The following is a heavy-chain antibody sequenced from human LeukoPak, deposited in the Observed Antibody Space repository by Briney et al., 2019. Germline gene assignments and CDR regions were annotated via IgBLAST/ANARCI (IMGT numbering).Heavy chain of an antibody. Sequence: SETLSLTCAVYGGSFSGYYWSWIRQPPGKGLEWIGEINHSGSINYNPSLKSRVTISVDTSKNQFSLKLSSVTAADTAVYYCARAPRDSYDRSGYPQYYFDYWGQGTLVTVSS. CDR3: ARAPRDSYDRSGYPQYYFDY. J-gene: IGHJ4*02. D-gene: IGHD3-22*01. CDR1: GGSFSGYY. V-gene: IGHV4-34*01. CDR2: INHSGSI.